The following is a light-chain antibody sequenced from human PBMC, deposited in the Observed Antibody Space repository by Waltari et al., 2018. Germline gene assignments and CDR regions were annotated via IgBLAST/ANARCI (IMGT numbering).Light chain of an antibody. CDR1: SSDVGNYNL. Sequence: QSALTQPASVSASPGQSSAISFTGTSSDVGNYNLVSWYQHHPGKAPKLIIYEVTKRPSGVSDRFSGSKSGNTASLTISGLQAEDESDYYCCSYAGTDTFWLFGGGTKLTVL. V-gene: IGLV2-23*02. CDR2: EVT. CDR3: CSYAGTDTFWL. J-gene: IGLJ2*01.